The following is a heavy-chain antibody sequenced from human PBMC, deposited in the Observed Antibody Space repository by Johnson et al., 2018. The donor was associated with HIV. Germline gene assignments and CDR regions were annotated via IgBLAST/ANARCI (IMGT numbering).Heavy chain of an antibody. Sequence: VQLMESGGGVVQPGGSLRLSCAASGFTFDDCAMHWVRQAPGKGLEWVSGISWNSGNIGYADSVKGRFTISRDNAKNSLYLQMNSLRAEDTAVYYCAQGVVNAFDIWGQGTMVTVSS. CDR1: GFTFDDCA. D-gene: IGHD3-10*01. V-gene: IGHV3-9*01. CDR3: AQGVVNAFDI. J-gene: IGHJ3*02. CDR2: ISWNSGNI.